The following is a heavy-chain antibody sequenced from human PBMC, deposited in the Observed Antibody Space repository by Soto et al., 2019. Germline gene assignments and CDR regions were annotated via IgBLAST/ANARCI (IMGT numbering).Heavy chain of an antibody. V-gene: IGHV4-4*07. CDR1: GGSVSDYY. J-gene: IGHJ4*02. D-gene: IGHD3-10*01. CDR3: ATDIGRGGRAFEY. CDR2: VFIRGST. Sequence: QVQLQESGPGLVKTSESLSLTCTVSGGSVSDYYWHWIRQPAEGGLEWIGRVFIRGSTTYNPSLKSRLSMSIDTSNNQFSLHLKSVTAADTAVYYCATDIGRGGRAFEYWGQGALVSVSS.